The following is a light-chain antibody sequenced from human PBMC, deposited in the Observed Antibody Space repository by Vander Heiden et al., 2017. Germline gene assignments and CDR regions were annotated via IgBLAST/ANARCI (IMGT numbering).Light chain of an antibody. Sequence: DIHMTQSQSTLSASVGDSVTITCRASQYIYYYVNWYQLKPGQAPKLLVYSASSFGTRVPSRFEGSGSGTEFALTIDTVTPDAAATYYCLQSYSDLYTFGQGT. CDR1: QYIYYY. V-gene: IGKV1-39*01. CDR3: LQSYSDLYT. CDR2: SAS. J-gene: IGKJ2*01.